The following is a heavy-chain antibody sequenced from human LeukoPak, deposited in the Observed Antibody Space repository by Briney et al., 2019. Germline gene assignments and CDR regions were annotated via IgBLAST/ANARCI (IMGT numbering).Heavy chain of an antibody. J-gene: IGHJ4*02. CDR3: AREAAAGKYYFDY. D-gene: IGHD6-13*01. V-gene: IGHV3-30-3*01. CDR2: ISYDGSNK. Sequence: GGSLRLSCAASGFTFSSYATHWVRQAPGKGLEWVAVISYDGSNKYYADSVKGRFTISRDNSKNTLYLQMNSLRAEDTAVYYCAREAAAGKYYFDYWGQGTLVTVSS. CDR1: GFTFSSYA.